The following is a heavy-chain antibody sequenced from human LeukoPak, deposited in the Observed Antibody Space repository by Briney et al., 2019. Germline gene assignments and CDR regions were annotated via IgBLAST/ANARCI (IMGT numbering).Heavy chain of an antibody. CDR3: ARGSYGMDV. Sequence: PGGSLRLSCAASGFTFTTYAMSWVRQAPGKGLEWVSSVSKSDGTTYYADSVKGRLTISRGNSKNTLHLQMNGLRAEDTAVYYCARGSYGMDVWGQGTTVTVSS. V-gene: IGHV3-23*01. CDR1: GFTFTTYA. J-gene: IGHJ6*02. CDR2: VSKSDGTT.